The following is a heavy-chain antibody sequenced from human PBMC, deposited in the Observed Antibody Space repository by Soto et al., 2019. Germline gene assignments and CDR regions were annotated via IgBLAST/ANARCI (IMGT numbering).Heavy chain of an antibody. D-gene: IGHD3-22*01. CDR3: ARELAHYYDSSGYFGY. CDR1: GFTFSSYG. V-gene: IGHV3-33*01. CDR2: IWYDGSNK. Sequence: GRSLRLSCAASGFTFSSYGMHCVRQAPDKGLERVAVIWYDGSNKYYADSVKGRFTISRDNSKNTLYLQMNSLRAEDTAVYYCARELAHYYDSSGYFGYWRQGTRVTVSS. J-gene: IGHJ4*02.